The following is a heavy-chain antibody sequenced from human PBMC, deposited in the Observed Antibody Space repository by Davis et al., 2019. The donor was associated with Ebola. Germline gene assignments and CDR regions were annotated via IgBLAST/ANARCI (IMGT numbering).Heavy chain of an antibody. D-gene: IGHD2-21*01. J-gene: IGHJ4*02. CDR1: GFTFSAYW. CDR3: AKGYCGGDCLPVYDY. CDR2: ISGGGGIT. Sequence: PGGSLRLSCAASGFTFSAYWMYWVRQDPTKGLVWVSGISGGGGITRYADSVKGRVTVSRDNAKNTLYLQMDSLRAEDTALYYCAKGYCGGDCLPVYDYWGQGILVTVSS. V-gene: IGHV3-23*01.